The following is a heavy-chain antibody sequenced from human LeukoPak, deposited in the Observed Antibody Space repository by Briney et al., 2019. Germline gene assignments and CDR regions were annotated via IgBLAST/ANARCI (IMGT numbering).Heavy chain of an antibody. CDR1: AGSISSRNYY. V-gene: IGHV4-39*01. J-gene: IGHJ5*01. D-gene: IGHD2-2*01. CDR2: IYYSGTT. Sequence: PSETPSLTCSVSAGSISSRNYYWGWIRQPPGKGLEWIGSIYYSGTTYYNPSLRSRVSMSVDTSKNQFCLKLSSVTAADTAVYYCASSLRYCSSTSCYLGWFDSWGQGALVTVSS. CDR3: ASSLRYCSSTSCYLGWFDS.